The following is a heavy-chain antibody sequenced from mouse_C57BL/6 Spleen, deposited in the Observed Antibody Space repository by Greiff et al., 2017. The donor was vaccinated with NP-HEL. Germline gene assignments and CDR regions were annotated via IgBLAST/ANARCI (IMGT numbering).Heavy chain of an antibody. Sequence: DVMLVESGGGLVQPGGSLKLSCAASGFTFSDYYMYWVRQTPEKRLEWVAYISNGGGSTYYPDTVKGRFTLSRDNAKNTLYLQMSRLKSEDTAMYYCARLYYPYAMDYWGQGTSVTVSS. CDR2: ISNGGGST. V-gene: IGHV5-12*01. CDR3: ARLYYPYAMDY. D-gene: IGHD1-1*01. J-gene: IGHJ4*01. CDR1: GFTFSDYY.